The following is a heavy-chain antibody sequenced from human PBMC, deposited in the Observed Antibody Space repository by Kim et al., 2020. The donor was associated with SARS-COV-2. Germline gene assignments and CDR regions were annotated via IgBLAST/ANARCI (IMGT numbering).Heavy chain of an antibody. D-gene: IGHD1-26*01. J-gene: IGHJ4*02. CDR3: AKPHRAKMTRGGSYVFDY. CDR1: GFTFSSYG. V-gene: IGHV3-30*18. CDR2: ISYDGSNK. Sequence: GGSLRLSCAASGFTFSSYGMHWVRQAPGKGLEWVAVISYDGSNKYYADSVKGRFTISRDNSKNTLYLQMNSLRAEDTAVYYCAKPHRAKMTRGGSYVFDYWGQGTLVTVSS.